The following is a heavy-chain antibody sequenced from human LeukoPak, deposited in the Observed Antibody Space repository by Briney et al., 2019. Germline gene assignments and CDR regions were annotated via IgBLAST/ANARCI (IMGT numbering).Heavy chain of an antibody. CDR2: INHSGST. V-gene: IGHV4-34*01. J-gene: IGHJ4*02. Sequence: SETLSLTCAVYGGSFSGSYWSWIRQPPGKGLEWIGEINHSGSTNYNPSLKSRVTISVDTSKNQFSLKMSSVTAADTAVYYCASGCSNTACYPGAFASGGQETLVTVSS. CDR3: ASGCSNTACYPGAFAS. CDR1: GGSFSGSY. D-gene: IGHD2-2*01.